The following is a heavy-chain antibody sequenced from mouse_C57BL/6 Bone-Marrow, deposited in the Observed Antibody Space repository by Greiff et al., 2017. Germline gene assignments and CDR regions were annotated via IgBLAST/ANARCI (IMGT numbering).Heavy chain of an antibody. Sequence: QVQLQQPGAELVRPGTSVTLSCKASGYTFTSYWMHWVKQRPGQGLEWIGVIDPSDSYTNYNQKFKGKATLTVDTSSSTAYMQLSSLTSEDSAVYYCARRYVDFDYWGQGTTLTVSS. CDR3: ARRYVDFDY. V-gene: IGHV1-59*01. CDR1: GYTFTSYW. D-gene: IGHD1-1*01. J-gene: IGHJ2*01. CDR2: IDPSDSYT.